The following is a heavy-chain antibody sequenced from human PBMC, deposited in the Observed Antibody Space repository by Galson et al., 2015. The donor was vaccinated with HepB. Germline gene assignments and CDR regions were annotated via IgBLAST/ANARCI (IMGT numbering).Heavy chain of an antibody. CDR2: ISPYNGNK. D-gene: IGHD2-2*01. V-gene: IGHV1-18*01. J-gene: IGHJ4*02. CDR1: GYTFSDHG. Sequence: SCKVSGYTFSDHGITWVRQAPGQGLEWMGWISPYNGNKNHAQKLQGRVTMTTDTSTSTAYMELRSLRSEDTAVYYCVRDYGGYPFDYWGQGTLVTVSS. CDR3: VRDYGGYPFDY.